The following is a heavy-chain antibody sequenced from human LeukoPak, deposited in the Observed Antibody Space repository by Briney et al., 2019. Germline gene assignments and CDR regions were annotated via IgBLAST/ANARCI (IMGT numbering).Heavy chain of an antibody. Sequence: GGSLRLSCAASGFTFSGSAMHWVRQASGKGLEWVGRIRSKASSYATAYAASVKGRFTISRDDSKNTAYLQMNSLKTEDTAVYYCTRPTGDRDYWGQGTLVTVSS. V-gene: IGHV3-73*01. D-gene: IGHD7-27*01. CDR1: GFTFSGSA. J-gene: IGHJ4*02. CDR3: TRPTGDRDY. CDR2: IRSKASSYAT.